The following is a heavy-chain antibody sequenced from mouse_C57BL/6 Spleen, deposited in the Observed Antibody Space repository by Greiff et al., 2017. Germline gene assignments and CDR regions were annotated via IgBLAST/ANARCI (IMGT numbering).Heavy chain of an antibody. V-gene: IGHV1-15*01. Sequence: QVQLQQSGAELVRPGASVTLSCKASGYTFTDYEMHWVKQTPVHGLEWIGAIDPETGGTAYNQKFKGKAILTADKSSSTAYMELRSLTSEDSAVYYCTRCGSSFYFDYWGQGTTLTVSS. CDR2: IDPETGGT. J-gene: IGHJ2*01. CDR1: GYTFTDYE. D-gene: IGHD1-1*01. CDR3: TRCGSSFYFDY.